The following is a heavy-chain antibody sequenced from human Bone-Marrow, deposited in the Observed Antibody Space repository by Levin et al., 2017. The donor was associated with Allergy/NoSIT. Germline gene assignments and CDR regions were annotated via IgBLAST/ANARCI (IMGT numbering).Heavy chain of an antibody. V-gene: IGHV3-23*01. CDR2: MSGNGVNT. CDR3: AKRGGPAGIWLGWFFDL. Sequence: PGGSLRLSCAGTGFTFSSYAMAWVRQAPGKGLEWVSGMSGNGVNTYYADSAKGRFTISRDNSKNTLYLQMNSLRPEVTAVYYCAKRGGPAGIWLGWFFDLWGRGTLVTVSS. J-gene: IGHJ2*01. CDR1: GFTFSSYA. D-gene: IGHD2-2*01.